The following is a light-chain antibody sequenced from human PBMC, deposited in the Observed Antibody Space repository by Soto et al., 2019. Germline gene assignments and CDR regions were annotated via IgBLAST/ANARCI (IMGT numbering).Light chain of an antibody. CDR1: QDISNY. CDR2: DAS. Sequence: DIQMTQSPSSLSASVGDRATLTCQASQDISNYLSWYQQKPGKAPKLLIYDASNLETGVPARFSGSGSGTDFTVTISSLEPEDFAAYYCQQYDNRPPTFGRGTKVEIK. J-gene: IGKJ4*01. CDR3: QQYDNRPPT. V-gene: IGKV1-33*01.